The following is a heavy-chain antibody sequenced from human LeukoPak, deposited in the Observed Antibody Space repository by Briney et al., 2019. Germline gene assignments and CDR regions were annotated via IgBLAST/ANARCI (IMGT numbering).Heavy chain of an antibody. J-gene: IGHJ2*01. Sequence: ASVKVSCKVSGYTLTELSMHWVRQAPGKGLEWMGGFDPEGGETIYAQKFQGRVTMTEDTSTDTAYMELSSLRSEDTAVYYCATRDYGDNWYFDLWGRGTLVTVSS. CDR1: GYTLTELS. V-gene: IGHV1-24*01. CDR2: FDPEGGET. D-gene: IGHD4-17*01. CDR3: ATRDYGDNWYFDL.